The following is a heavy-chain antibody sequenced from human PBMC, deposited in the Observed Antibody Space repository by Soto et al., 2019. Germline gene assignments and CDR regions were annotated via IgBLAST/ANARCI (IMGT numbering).Heavy chain of an antibody. CDR1: GFTVSSNY. V-gene: IGHV3-53*01. J-gene: IGHJ6*02. CDR3: AREWLRPGYYYYGMDV. D-gene: IGHD5-12*01. Sequence: PVGSLRLSCAASGFTVSSNYMSWVRQAPGKGLEWVSVIYSGGSTYYADSVKGRFTISRDNSKNTLYLQMNSLRAEDTAVYYCAREWLRPGYYYYGMDVWGQGTTVTVS. CDR2: IYSGGST.